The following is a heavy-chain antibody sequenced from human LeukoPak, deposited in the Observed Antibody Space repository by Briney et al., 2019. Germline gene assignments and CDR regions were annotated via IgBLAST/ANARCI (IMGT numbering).Heavy chain of an antibody. Sequence: SETLSLTCTVSGGSISSTTYHWGWIRQPPGEGLEGIGNIYYTGGTYYKPSTKSRVIISLDTSKNQFSLKLNSVTAADTAMYYCARQHSSGLDYWGQGTLVTVSS. V-gene: IGHV4-39*01. CDR1: GGSISSTTYH. J-gene: IGHJ4*02. D-gene: IGHD6-19*01. CDR2: IYYTGGT. CDR3: ARQHSSGLDY.